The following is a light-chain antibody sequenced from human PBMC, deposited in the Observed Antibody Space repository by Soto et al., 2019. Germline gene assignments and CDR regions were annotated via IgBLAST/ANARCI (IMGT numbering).Light chain of an antibody. CDR3: QQANSFPT. V-gene: IGKV1-12*01. J-gene: IGKJ1*01. CDR2: AAS. CDR1: QDVSTW. Sequence: DIQMTQSPSSVSASVGDRVTITCRASQDVSTWLAWYQQKPGRAPKLLVYAASSLQRGVPSRFSGSGSGTDFTLTISSLQPEDFATYYCQQANSFPTFGQGTKVEIK.